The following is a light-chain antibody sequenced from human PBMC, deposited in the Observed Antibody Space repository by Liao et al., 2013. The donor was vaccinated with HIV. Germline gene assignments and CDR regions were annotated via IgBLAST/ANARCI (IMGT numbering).Light chain of an antibody. CDR2: YDR. CDR3: QVWDSNSDHPYV. CDR1: KLGNKY. J-gene: IGLJ1*01. V-gene: IGLV3-1*01. Sequence: SYELTQPPSVSVSPGQTASITCSGDKLGNKYTCWYQQKPGQSPVLVIYYDRLRPSGIPERFSGSNSGNTATLSISRVEAGDEADYYCQVWDSNSDHPYVFGTGTKVTVL.